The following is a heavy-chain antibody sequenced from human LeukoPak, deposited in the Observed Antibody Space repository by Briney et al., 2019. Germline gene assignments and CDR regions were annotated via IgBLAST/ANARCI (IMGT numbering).Heavy chain of an antibody. CDR3: AASSPYNWKAHDF. Sequence: GAPVKVSCKVSGNSLTKLSMHWVRQPPGKGPEWMGGFEPEDGKIICAQKFEGRLTMTEDTSTETAYMELSSLRSEDTAVYYCAASSPYNWKAHDFWGQGSLVIVSS. D-gene: IGHD1-1*01. J-gene: IGHJ4*02. CDR2: FEPEDGKI. CDR1: GNSLTKLS. V-gene: IGHV1-24*01.